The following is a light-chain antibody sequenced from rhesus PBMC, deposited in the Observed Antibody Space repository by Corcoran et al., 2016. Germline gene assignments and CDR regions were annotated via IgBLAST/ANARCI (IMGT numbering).Light chain of an antibody. V-gene: IGKV1-22*01. Sequence: DIQMTQSPSSLSASVGDTVTITCRASQSISSWLAWYQQKPGKAPKLLFYKASTLQSGVPSRFSGSGSGTDFTLTIRSLQSEDFATYYCQQYSSSPYSFGQGTKVEIK. CDR2: KAS. J-gene: IGKJ2*01. CDR1: QSISSW. CDR3: QQYSSSPYS.